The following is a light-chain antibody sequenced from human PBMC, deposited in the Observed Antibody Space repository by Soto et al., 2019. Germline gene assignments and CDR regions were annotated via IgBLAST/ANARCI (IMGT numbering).Light chain of an antibody. CDR1: QTVRGNN. CDR2: GAS. Sequence: IVLTQSPDTLSLSPGESATLSYRASQTVRGNNIVWYQQRPGQAPRVLISGASSRATGIPDRFRGSGSGTDFSLSIRRLEPEDFAVYYCQQCNDWPLTFGGGTKVEIK. J-gene: IGKJ4*01. V-gene: IGKV3D-20*02. CDR3: QQCNDWPLT.